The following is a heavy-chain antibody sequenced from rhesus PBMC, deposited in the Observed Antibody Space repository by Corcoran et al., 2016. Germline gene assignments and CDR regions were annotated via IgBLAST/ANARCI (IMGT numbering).Heavy chain of an antibody. J-gene: IGHJ6*01. V-gene: IGHV4-81*01. CDR3: ARHRELEDGLDS. D-gene: IGHD1-1*01. CDR2: IDGNIAVT. CDR1: GGSFRGYY. Sequence: QLQLQESGPGLVKPPETLSLTCAVSGGSFRGYYWSWIRQTPGKGLEWIWSIDGNIAVTKYNTSLKSRFPISKDTSKNQFSLKLSSVAATDTAVYYCARHRELEDGLDSWGQGVVVTVSS.